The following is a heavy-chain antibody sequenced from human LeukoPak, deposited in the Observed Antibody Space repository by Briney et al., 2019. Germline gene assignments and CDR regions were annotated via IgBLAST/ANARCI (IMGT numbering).Heavy chain of an antibody. CDR1: GGSVSNYY. D-gene: IGHD7-27*01. CDR3: ATRKLGNDY. J-gene: IGHJ4*02. V-gene: IGHV4-59*02. CDR2: IYYTET. Sequence: SSGTLSLTCTVSGGSVSNYYWTWIRQSPGKGLEWIGYIYYTETSYNPSLKSRVTISTDTSKNQFSLKLYSVTAADTAMYYCATRKLGNDYWGQGTLVTVSS.